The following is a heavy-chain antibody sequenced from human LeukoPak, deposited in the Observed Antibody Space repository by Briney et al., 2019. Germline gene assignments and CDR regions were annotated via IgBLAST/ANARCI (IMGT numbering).Heavy chain of an antibody. Sequence: PGGSLRLSCAASGFTFSSYTMNWVRQAPGKGLEWVSPLSSSGSYIYFADSVKGRFTISRDNAQNSLYLQMNSLRAEDTAVYYCARAANLCLDVWGQGTTVAVSS. CDR3: ARAANLCLDV. CDR2: LSSSGSYI. V-gene: IGHV3-21*01. J-gene: IGHJ6*02. CDR1: GFTFSSYT.